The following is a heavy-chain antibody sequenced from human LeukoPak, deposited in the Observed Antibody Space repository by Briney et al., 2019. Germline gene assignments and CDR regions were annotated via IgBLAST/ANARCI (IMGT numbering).Heavy chain of an antibody. D-gene: IGHD1-26*01. CDR3: AKRRLGATTGMSFDY. Sequence: GGSLRLSCAASGFIFSGYAMSWVRQAPGKGLEWVSTVSGSGVTTYYAESVKGRFTISRDNSKNTQYLQMNSLRAEDTAVYYCAKRRLGATTGMSFDYWGQGTLVTVSS. J-gene: IGHJ4*02. CDR1: GFIFSGYA. CDR2: VSGSGVTT. V-gene: IGHV3-23*01.